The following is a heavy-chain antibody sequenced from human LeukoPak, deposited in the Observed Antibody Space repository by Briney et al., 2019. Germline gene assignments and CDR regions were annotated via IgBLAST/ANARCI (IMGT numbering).Heavy chain of an antibody. V-gene: IGHV5-10-1*01. D-gene: IGHD3-10*01. CDR1: GYGFTTCW. CDR3: ARHGSGSYYNVFDY. CDR2: IDPSDSYT. J-gene: IGHJ4*02. Sequence: GESLKISCKGSGYGFTTCWIGWVRQMPGKGLEWMGRIDPSDSYTNYSPSFQGHVTISADKSISTAYLQWSSLKASDTAMYYCARHGSGSYYNVFDYWGQGTLVTVSS.